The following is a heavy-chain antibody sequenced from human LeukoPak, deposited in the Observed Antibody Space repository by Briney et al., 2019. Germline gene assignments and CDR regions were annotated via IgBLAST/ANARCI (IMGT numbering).Heavy chain of an antibody. CDR2: IYPGDSDT. CDR3: ARLSDGYNDF. Sequence: GESLKISCKGSGYRFGNYWIAWVRQMPGKGLESMGIIYPGDSDTRYSPSFQGQVTFSADKSISTAYLQWSSQKASDTAMYYCARLSDGYNDFWGQGTLVTVSS. J-gene: IGHJ4*02. CDR1: GYRFGNYW. D-gene: IGHD5-24*01. V-gene: IGHV5-51*01.